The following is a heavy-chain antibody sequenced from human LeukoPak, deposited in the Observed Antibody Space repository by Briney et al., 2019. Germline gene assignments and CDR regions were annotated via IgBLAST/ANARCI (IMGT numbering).Heavy chain of an antibody. V-gene: IGHV3-30*02. Sequence: GGSLRLSCAASGFNVSTNYMSWVRQAPGKGLEWVAVIWYDGSNKYYADSVKGRFTISRDNSKNTLYLQMNSLRAEDTAVYYCAKDVSGSYYSFDYWGQGTLVTVSS. CDR1: GFNVSTNY. CDR2: IWYDGSNK. CDR3: AKDVSGSYYSFDY. D-gene: IGHD1-26*01. J-gene: IGHJ4*02.